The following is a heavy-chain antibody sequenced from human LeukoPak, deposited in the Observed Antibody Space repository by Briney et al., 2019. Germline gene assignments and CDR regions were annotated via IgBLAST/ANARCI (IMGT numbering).Heavy chain of an antibody. CDR3: ARGRNYYDSSDYYEGDAFDI. CDR1: GYTFTNYY. Sequence: ASVKVSFKAPGYTFTNYYMHWVRQAPGQGLEWMGIINPSGRSTTYVQQFQGRVTMTRDMSTSTVYMELSSLRSEDTAVYYCARGRNYYDSSDYYEGDAFDIWGQGTVVTVSS. V-gene: IGHV1-46*01. CDR2: INPSGRST. D-gene: IGHD3-22*01. J-gene: IGHJ3*02.